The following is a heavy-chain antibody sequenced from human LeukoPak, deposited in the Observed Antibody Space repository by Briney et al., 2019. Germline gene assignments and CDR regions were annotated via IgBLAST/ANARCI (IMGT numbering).Heavy chain of an antibody. CDR1: GFTFRSYS. J-gene: IGHJ6*02. CDR2: VSGSGGST. V-gene: IGHV3-23*01. Sequence: QSGGSLRLSCAASGFTFRSYSMNWVRQAPGKGLEWVSAVSGSGGSTYYADSVKGRFTISRDNSKNTLYLQMNSLRAEDTAVYYCAKDPRSYYYYYGMDVWGQGTTVTVSS. CDR3: AKDPRSYYYYYGMDV.